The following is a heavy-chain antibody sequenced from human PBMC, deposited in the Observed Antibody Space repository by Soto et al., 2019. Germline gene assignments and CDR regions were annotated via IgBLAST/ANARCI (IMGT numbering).Heavy chain of an antibody. CDR1: GGIFGSYV. Sequence: QVQLVQSGAEVKKPGSSVKVSCKASGGIFGSYVFNWVRQAPGQGLEWMGGIIPMFGRPNYAQKFQGRVTITPDESTSTACMGLSSLRSEEPGGFFWARDVGSGEDTGDWWGQGTVVTVPS. CDR2: IIPMFGRP. CDR3: ARDVGSGEDTGDW. D-gene: IGHD2-15*01. V-gene: IGHV1-69*05. J-gene: IGHJ4*02.